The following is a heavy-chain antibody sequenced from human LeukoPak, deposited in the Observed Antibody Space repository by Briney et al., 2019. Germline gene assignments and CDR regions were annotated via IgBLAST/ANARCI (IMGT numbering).Heavy chain of an antibody. CDR2: INAGNGNT. J-gene: IGHJ3*02. CDR1: GYTFTSYA. D-gene: IGHD1-26*01. Sequence: ASVKVSCKASGYTFTSYAMHWVRQAPGQRLEWMGWINAGNGNTKYSQELQGRVTMTTDTSTSTAYMELRSLRSDDTAVYYCARDAVEWELLVGRAFDIWGQGTMVTVSS. V-gene: IGHV1-3*01. CDR3: ARDAVEWELLVGRAFDI.